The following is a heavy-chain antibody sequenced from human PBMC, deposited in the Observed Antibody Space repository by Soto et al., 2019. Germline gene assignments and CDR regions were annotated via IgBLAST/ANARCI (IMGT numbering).Heavy chain of an antibody. D-gene: IGHD4-4*01. CDR2: IYSGGST. Sequence: GGALRLACSASGFAVSSKYMSWVRQAPGKGLEWVSVIYSGGSTYYADSVKGRFTISRDNSKNTLYLQMNSLRAEDTAVYYCARDEGSNYDALGYSGMDVWGQGTTVTV. J-gene: IGHJ6*02. CDR3: ARDEGSNYDALGYSGMDV. CDR1: GFAVSSKY. V-gene: IGHV3-53*01.